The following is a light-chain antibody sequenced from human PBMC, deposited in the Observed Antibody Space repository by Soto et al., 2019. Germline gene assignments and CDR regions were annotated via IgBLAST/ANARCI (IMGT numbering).Light chain of an antibody. CDR2: GAS. J-gene: IGKJ1*01. Sequence: EVVLTQSPGTLSLSPGESATLSCRASQSISSSYLAWYQQKPGQAPRLLIYGASSRATGIPDRFSGSGSGTDFALTISSLEPEDYAVYYCQQYGTSPRTFGQGTKVETK. CDR3: QQYGTSPRT. V-gene: IGKV3-20*01. CDR1: QSISSSY.